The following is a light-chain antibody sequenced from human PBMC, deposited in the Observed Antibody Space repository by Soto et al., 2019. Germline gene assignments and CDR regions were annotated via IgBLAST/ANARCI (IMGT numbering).Light chain of an antibody. Sequence: SYELTQPPSVSVAPGQTARIPCGGDNVESKTVHWYQQRPGQAPVLVVYEDSGRPSGIPERFSGSTSGNMATLTISGVEAGDEADYYCQVWDSSSDHWVFGGGTKVTVL. CDR2: EDS. J-gene: IGLJ3*02. CDR3: QVWDSSSDHWV. CDR1: NVESKT. V-gene: IGLV3-21*02.